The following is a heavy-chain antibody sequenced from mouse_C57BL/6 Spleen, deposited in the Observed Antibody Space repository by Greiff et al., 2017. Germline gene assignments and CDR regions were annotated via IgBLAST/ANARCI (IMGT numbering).Heavy chain of an antibody. CDR2: IHPAGSDT. CDR1: GYTFTSYW. D-gene: IGHD1-1*01. J-gene: IGHJ4*01. CDR3: AITTVGARGAMDY. Sequence: QVQLQQPGAELVKPGASVKVSCKASGYTFTSYWMHWVKQRPGQGLEWIGRIHPAGSDTNYNQKFKGKATLTVDKSSSTAYMQLSSLTSEDSAVYYCAITTVGARGAMDYWGQGTSVTVSS. V-gene: IGHV1-74*01.